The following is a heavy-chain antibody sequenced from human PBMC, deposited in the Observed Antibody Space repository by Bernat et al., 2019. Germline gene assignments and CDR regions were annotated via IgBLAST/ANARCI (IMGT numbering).Heavy chain of an antibody. V-gene: IGHV3-30*18. Sequence: QVQLVESGGGVVQPGRSLRLSCAASGFTFSSYAMHWVRQAPGKGLEWVATISYDGSDKHYADSVQGRVTVSRDNSKNTLYLQMNSLRAEDTAVYYCAKSPGSGWYFDYWGRGTLVTVSS. D-gene: IGHD6-19*01. CDR2: ISYDGSDK. CDR1: GFTFSSYA. CDR3: AKSPGSGWYFDY. J-gene: IGHJ4*02.